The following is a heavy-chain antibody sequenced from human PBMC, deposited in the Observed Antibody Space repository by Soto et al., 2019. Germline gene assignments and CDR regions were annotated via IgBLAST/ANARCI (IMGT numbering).Heavy chain of an antibody. CDR1: GGSFSGYY. CDR2: INHSGST. CDR3: AREKGRESSTRIYYYYYYMAV. D-gene: IGHD2-2*01. V-gene: IGHV4-34*01. J-gene: IGHJ6*03. Sequence: SETLSLTCAVYGGSFSGYYWSWIRQPPGKGLEWIGEINHSGSTNYNPSLKSRVTISVDTSKNQFSLKLSSVTAADTAVYYCAREKGRESSTRIYYYYYYMAVWGKGTTVTVSS.